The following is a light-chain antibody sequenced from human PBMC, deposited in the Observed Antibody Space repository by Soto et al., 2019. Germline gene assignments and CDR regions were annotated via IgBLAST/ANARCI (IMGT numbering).Light chain of an antibody. CDR3: QQYKDSMWT. V-gene: IGKV1-5*01. CDR1: QSISIW. CDR2: DVS. J-gene: IGKJ1*01. Sequence: DIQMTQSPSALSASIGDRVTINCRASQSISIWLAWYQQKPGKAPNLLISDVSSLERGVPSRFSGSGSATEFTLTISGLQPDDFATYYCQQYKDSMWTFGQGTKVDIK.